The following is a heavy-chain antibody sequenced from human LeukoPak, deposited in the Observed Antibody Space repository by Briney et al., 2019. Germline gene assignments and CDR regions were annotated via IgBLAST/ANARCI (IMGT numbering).Heavy chain of an antibody. Sequence: ASVKLSCKASASTFSDYYMRGVGEAPGQGLEWMGWINPNSGGTDYAQKFQGRVTMNRDTSISTAHMDLSRLTSDDTAVYYCARDRGRISDYYGSGRSLQYYRDVWGKGTTVIVSS. J-gene: IGHJ6*03. D-gene: IGHD3-10*01. CDR2: INPNSGGT. CDR1: ASTFSDYY. V-gene: IGHV1-2*02. CDR3: ARDRGRISDYYGSGRSLQYYRDV.